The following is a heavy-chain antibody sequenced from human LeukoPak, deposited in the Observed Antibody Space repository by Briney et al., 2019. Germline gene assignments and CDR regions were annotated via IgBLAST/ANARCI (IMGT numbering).Heavy chain of an antibody. CDR2: ISGTGST. CDR3: AKVSDYAWGSYRYPFDN. J-gene: IGHJ5*02. V-gene: IGHV3-23*01. CDR1: GFTFSNYG. Sequence: GGSLRLSCAASGFTFSNYGMSWVRQAPGKGLEWVSGISGTGSTYYADSVKGRFTISRDNSKNTLFLQMNSLRAEDTAVYYCAKVSDYAWGSYRYPFDNWGQGTLVIVSS. D-gene: IGHD3-16*02.